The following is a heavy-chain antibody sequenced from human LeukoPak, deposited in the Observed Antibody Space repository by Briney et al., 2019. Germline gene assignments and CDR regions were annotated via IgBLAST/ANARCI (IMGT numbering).Heavy chain of an antibody. J-gene: IGHJ2*01. CDR3: AKGMGYWYFDL. CDR1: GFTFDDYA. Sequence: GGSLRLSCAASGFTFDDYAMHWVRQAPGKGLEWVSGISWNSGSIGYADSVKGQFTISRDNAKNSLYLQMNSLRAEDTALYYCAKGMGYWYFDLWGRGTLVTVSS. CDR2: ISWNSGSI. D-gene: IGHD5-24*01. V-gene: IGHV3-9*01.